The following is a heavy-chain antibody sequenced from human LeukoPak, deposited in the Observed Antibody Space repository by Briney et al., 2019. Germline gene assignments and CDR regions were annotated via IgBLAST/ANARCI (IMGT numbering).Heavy chain of an antibody. Sequence: ASXXXSXXTSGXTFTXYYIHWXRXXRXXXXXXXGIXXXXSGSTSYAQKFQGRVTMTRDTSTGTVYMDLSSLRSEDTAVYYCARAPSIVVIPAAYDAFDIWGQGTMVTVSS. D-gene: IGHD2-2*01. J-gene: IGHJ3*02. CDR1: GXTFTXYY. V-gene: IGHV1-46*01. CDR3: ARAPSIVVIPAAYDAFDI. CDR2: XXXXSGST.